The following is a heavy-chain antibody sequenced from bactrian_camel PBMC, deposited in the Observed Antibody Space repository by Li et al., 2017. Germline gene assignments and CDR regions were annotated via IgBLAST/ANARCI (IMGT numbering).Heavy chain of an antibody. J-gene: IGHJ4*01. CDR3: AASASFILTPRFYRLESSDYPY. CDR1: GLSVSDFS. V-gene: IGHV3S55*01. CDR2: IRRDDLT. D-gene: IGHD4*01. Sequence: HVQLVESGGGSVQTGGSLRLSCAPSGLSVSDFSMAWFRQSPGKEREGVAAIRRDDLTAYTDSVKGRFTISKDNAGNSLFLHMTNLKPEDTAMYYCAASASFILTPRFYRLESSDYPYRGQGTQVTVSS.